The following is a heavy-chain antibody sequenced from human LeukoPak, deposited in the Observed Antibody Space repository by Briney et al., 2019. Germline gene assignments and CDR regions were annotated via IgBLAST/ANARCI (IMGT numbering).Heavy chain of an antibody. D-gene: IGHD3-22*01. V-gene: IGHV4-34*01. CDR1: GRSFSGYY. Sequence: SDTLSLTYAVYGRSFSGYYWSWIRQPPGKGLGWIGEINHSGSTNYNPSLKSRVTISVDTSKNQFSLKLSSVTAADTAVYYCARVLRLLSNYYDSSGSPDGYCYYMDVWGKGTTVTVSS. CDR2: INHSGST. CDR3: ARVLRLLSNYYDSSGSPDGYCYYMDV. J-gene: IGHJ6*03.